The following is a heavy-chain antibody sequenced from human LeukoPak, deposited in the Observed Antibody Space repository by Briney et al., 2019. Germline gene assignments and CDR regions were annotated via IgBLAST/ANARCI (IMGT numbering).Heavy chain of an antibody. D-gene: IGHD3-10*01. V-gene: IGHV3-11*04. CDR3: ARERAYGSGSLGY. CDR1: GLTFRAYY. CDR2: ISSSSSTI. J-gene: IGHJ4*02. Sequence: NSGGPLRLSCAASGLTFRAYYMSWIRQAPGKGREGVSYISSSSSTIYYADSVKGRFTISRDNAENSLYLQMNSLRAEDTAVYYCARERAYGSGSLGYWGQGTLVTVSS.